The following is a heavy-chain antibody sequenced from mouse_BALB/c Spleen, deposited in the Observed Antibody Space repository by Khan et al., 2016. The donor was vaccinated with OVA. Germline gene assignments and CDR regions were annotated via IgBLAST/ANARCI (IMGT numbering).Heavy chain of an antibody. CDR3: VSGSGYYEEAMDY. V-gene: IGHV2-9*02. CDR2: IWAGGST. J-gene: IGHJ4*01. D-gene: IGHD2-3*01. CDR1: GFSLTSYG. Sequence: VELKQSGPGLVAPSQSLSITCTVSGFSLTSYGVHWVRQPPGKGLEWLGVIWAGGSTNYNSALMSRLSISKDNSKSQVFLKLNSLQTDDTAMYNCVSGSGYYEEAMDYWGQGTSVTVSS.